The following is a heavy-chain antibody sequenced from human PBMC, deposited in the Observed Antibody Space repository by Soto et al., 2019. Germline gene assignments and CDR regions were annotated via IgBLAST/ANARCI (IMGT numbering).Heavy chain of an antibody. J-gene: IGHJ6*01. CDR1: SYSITSGYY. CDR2: ITHPGGT. Sequence: SATLSLTCAVSSYSITSGYYWGWIRQPPGKGLEWMGTITHPGGTYYNPSLKCGVSMSRDTSKNQFSLKLSSVTAADTAVYYLARDIDHRYYGMEGGGQAARITVAS. V-gene: IGHV4-38-2*02. D-gene: IGHD1-26*01. CDR3: ARDIDHRYYGMEG.